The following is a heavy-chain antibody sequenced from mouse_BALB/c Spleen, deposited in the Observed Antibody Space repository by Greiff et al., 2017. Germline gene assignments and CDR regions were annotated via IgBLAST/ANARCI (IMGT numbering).Heavy chain of an antibody. D-gene: IGHD6-1*01. V-gene: IGHV3-6*02. CDR1: GYSITSGYY. CDR3: ARGASLWALYAMDY. Sequence: EVKLQESGPGLVKPSQSLSLTCSVTGYSITSGYYWNWIRQFPGNKLEWMGYISYDGSNNYNPSLKNRISITRDTSKNQFFLKLNSVTTEDTATYYCARGASLWALYAMDYWGQGTSVTVSS. J-gene: IGHJ4*01. CDR2: ISYDGSN.